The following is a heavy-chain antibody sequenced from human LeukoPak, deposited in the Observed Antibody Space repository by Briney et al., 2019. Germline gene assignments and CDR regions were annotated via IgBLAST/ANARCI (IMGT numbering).Heavy chain of an antibody. CDR2: INPNSGGT. D-gene: IGHD6-6*01. Sequence: ASVKVSCKASGYTFTGYYIHWVRQAPGQGLEWMGWINPNSGGTSYAQKFQGRVTMTRDTSISTAYMELSRLRSDDTAVYYCAREEGSYSSSSPWFDPWGQGTLVTVSS. CDR3: AREEGSYSSSSPWFDP. CDR1: GYTFTGYY. J-gene: IGHJ5*02. V-gene: IGHV1-2*02.